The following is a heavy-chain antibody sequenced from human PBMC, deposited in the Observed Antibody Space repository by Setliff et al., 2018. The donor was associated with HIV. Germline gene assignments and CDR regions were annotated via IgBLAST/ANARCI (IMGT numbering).Heavy chain of an antibody. CDR1: GFMFSSFG. Sequence: PGGSLRLSCAASGFMFSSFGMHWVRQAPGKGLEWVAIIWYDETDKYYADSVKGRFTISRDNSKNTLYLQMNSLRVEDTAVYYCAREHHGMDVWGQGTTVTVSS. CDR2: IWYDETDK. CDR3: AREHHGMDV. V-gene: IGHV3-33*08. J-gene: IGHJ6*02.